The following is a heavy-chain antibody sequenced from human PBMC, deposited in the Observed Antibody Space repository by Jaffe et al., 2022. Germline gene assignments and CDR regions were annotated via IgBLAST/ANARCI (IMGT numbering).Heavy chain of an antibody. Sequence: EVQLVESGGGLVQPGGSLRLSCAASGFTFSSYDMHWVRQATGKGLEWVSAIGTAGDTYYPGSVKGRFTISRENAKNSLYLQMNSLRAGDTAVYYCARGGGIAVAGTLGLWGQGTLVTVSS. V-gene: IGHV3-13*01. CDR3: ARGGGIAVAGTLGL. CDR2: IGTAGDT. CDR1: GFTFSSYD. J-gene: IGHJ4*02. D-gene: IGHD6-19*01.